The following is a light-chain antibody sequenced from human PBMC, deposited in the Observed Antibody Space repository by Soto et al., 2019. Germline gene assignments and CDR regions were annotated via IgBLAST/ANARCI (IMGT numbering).Light chain of an antibody. CDR2: DAS. CDR1: QSVSSY. V-gene: IGKV3-11*01. CDR3: QQRSNWPPWT. J-gene: IGKJ1*01. Sequence: EIVLTQSPATLSLSPGERATLSCRASQSVSSYLAWYQQKPGQAPRLLIYDASNRATGIPARFSGSGSGTDFTLTISSREPDDVAVYYCQQRSNWPPWTFGQGTKVEIK.